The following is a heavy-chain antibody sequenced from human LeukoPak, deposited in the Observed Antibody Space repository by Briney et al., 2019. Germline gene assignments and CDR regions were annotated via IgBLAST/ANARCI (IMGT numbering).Heavy chain of an antibody. CDR3: AASSSSKQPPFDY. J-gene: IGHJ4*02. D-gene: IGHD2-2*01. CDR1: GFTVSSNY. CDR2: IYSGGST. Sequence: GGSLRLSCAASGFTVSSNYMSWVRQAPGKGLEWVSVIYSGGSTYYADSVKGRFTISRDNSKNTLYLQMNSLRAEDTAVYYCAASSSSKQPPFDYWGQGTLVTVSS. V-gene: IGHV3-53*01.